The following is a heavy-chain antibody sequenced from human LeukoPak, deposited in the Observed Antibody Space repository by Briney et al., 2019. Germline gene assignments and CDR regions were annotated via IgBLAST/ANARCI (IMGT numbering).Heavy chain of an antibody. CDR1: GYTFTGYY. CDR2: INPKSGGT. D-gene: IGHD3-10*01. CDR3: ARDTYYYGSGSPNENWFDP. Sequence: AASVKVSCKASGYTFTGYYMHWVRQAPGQGLEWVGWINPKSGGTNYAQKFQGRVTMTRDTSISTAYMELSRLRSDDTAVYYCARDTYYYGSGSPNENWFDPWGQGTLVTVSS. J-gene: IGHJ5*02. V-gene: IGHV1-2*02.